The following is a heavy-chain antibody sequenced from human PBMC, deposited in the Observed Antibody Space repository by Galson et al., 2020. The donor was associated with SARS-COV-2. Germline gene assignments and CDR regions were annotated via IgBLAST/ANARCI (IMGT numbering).Heavy chain of an antibody. D-gene: IGHD6-19*01. CDR1: GFTFSSHA. V-gene: IGHV3-33*01. CDR2: IFFDGSDK. Sequence: GESLKISCAASGFTFSSHAMHWVRQAPGKGLEWVAQIFFDGSDKYYGDSVKGRFTISRDSSKNTVYLQMNNLRADDTAVYHRARDGQTSSGWAFDYWGQGTLVTVSS. J-gene: IGHJ4*02. CDR3: ARDGQTSSGWAFDY.